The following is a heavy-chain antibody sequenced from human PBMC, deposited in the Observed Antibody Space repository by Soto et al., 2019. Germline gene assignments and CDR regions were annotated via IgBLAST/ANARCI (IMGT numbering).Heavy chain of an antibody. J-gene: IGHJ4*02. CDR2: ISSSGGTT. CDR3: VRGLGGSFGVPTFDY. V-gene: IGHV3-64D*06. D-gene: IGHD3-16*01. CDR1: GFTFSNSA. Sequence: GGSLRLSCSASGFTFSNSAMHWVRQAPGTGLEYVSAISSSGGTTYYADSVKGRFTISRDNSKNTLYLQMSSLRAEDTAVYYCVRGLGGSFGVPTFDYWGQGILVTVSS.